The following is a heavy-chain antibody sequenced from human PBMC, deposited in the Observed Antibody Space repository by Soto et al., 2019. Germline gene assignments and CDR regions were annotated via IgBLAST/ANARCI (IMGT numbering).Heavy chain of an antibody. CDR2: VYNSGST. J-gene: IGHJ4*02. V-gene: IGHV4-59*01. CDR1: GCSLSSNY. D-gene: IGHD6-13*01. Sequence: SEPLYLTCTVSGCSLSSNYWTWIRQPPGKGLEWIGYVYNSGSTNYNPSLKSRVTISEDTSKSQFSLKVNSMTAADTAVYYCARYRREAVAGYTLDNWGQGILVTVSS. CDR3: ARYRREAVAGYTLDN.